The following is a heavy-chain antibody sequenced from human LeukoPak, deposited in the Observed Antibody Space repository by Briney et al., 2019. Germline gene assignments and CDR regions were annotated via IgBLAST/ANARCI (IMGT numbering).Heavy chain of an antibody. V-gene: IGHV1-8*03. D-gene: IGHD3-22*01. CDR2: MNPNSGNT. CDR3: ATSRPLLHDAFDI. Sequence: ASVKVSCKASGYTFTSYDINWVRQATGQGLEWMGWMNPNSGNTGYAQKFQGRVTITRNTSISTAYMELSSLRSEDTAVYYCATSRPLLHDAFDIWGQGTMVTVSS. CDR1: GYTFTSYD. J-gene: IGHJ3*02.